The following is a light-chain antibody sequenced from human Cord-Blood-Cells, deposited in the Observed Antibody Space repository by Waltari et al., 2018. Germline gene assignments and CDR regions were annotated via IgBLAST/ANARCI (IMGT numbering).Light chain of an antibody. V-gene: IGKV1-5*03. Sequence: DIQMTQSPSTLSASVGDRVTITCRASQSLSSWLAWYQQKPGKAPKLLTYKASSLESGVPSRFSGSGSGTEFTLTISSLQPDDFATYYCQQYNSYSRTFGQGTKVEIK. CDR2: KAS. CDR1: QSLSSW. CDR3: QQYNSYSRT. J-gene: IGKJ1*01.